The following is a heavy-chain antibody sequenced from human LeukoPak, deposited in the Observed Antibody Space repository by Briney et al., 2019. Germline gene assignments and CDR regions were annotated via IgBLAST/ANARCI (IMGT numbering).Heavy chain of an antibody. J-gene: IGHJ4*02. CDR2: MNPNSGNT. Sequence: GASVKVSCKASGYTFTSYDINWVRQATGQGLEWMGWMNPNSGNTGYAQKFQGGVTMTRNTSISTAYMELSSLRSEDTAVYYCARVPSYYYDSSGNFDYWGQGTLVTVSS. CDR3: ARVPSYYYDSSGNFDY. CDR1: GYTFTSYD. V-gene: IGHV1-8*01. D-gene: IGHD3-22*01.